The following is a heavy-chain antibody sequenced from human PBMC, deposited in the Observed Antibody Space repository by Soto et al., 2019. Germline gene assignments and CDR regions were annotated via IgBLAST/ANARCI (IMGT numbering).Heavy chain of an antibody. CDR2: ISYDGSTK. CDR1: GFTFSSHA. CDR3: ARGRALGEAATALTDY. D-gene: IGHD2-21*02. J-gene: IGHJ4*02. Sequence: QVQLVESGGGVVQPGRSLRLSCAASGFTFSSHAMHWVRQAPGKGLEWVAVISYDGSTKYHADSLKGRFTISRDNSKNTLYLQMNSLRVEDTAVYYCARGRALGEAATALTDYWGQGTLVTVSS. V-gene: IGHV3-30-3*01.